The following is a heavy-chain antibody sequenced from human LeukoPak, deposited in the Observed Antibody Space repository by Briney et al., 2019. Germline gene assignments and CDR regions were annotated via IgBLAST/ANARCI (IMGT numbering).Heavy chain of an antibody. Sequence: GGSLRLSCAASGFTFSSYSMNWVRQAPGKGLEWVSSISSSSSYIYYADSVKGRFTISRDNAKNSLYLQMNSLRAEDTAVYYCARGARGGSGYSSSYAFDIWGQGTMVTDSS. CDR3: ARGARGGSGYSSSYAFDI. V-gene: IGHV3-21*01. CDR2: ISSSSSYI. J-gene: IGHJ3*02. CDR1: GFTFSSYS. D-gene: IGHD3-22*01.